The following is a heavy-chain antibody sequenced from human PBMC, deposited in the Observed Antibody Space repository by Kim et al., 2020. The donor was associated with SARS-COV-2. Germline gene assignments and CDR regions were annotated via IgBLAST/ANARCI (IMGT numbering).Heavy chain of an antibody. CDR3: ARGKQISSSWYRYHSYYFDY. CDR1: GGSFSGYY. CDR2: INHSGST. Sequence: SETLSLTCAVYGGSFSGYYWSWIRQPPGKGLEWIGEINHSGSTNYNPSLKSRVTISVDTSKNQFSLKLSSVTAADTAVYYCARGKQISSSWYRYHSYYFDYWGQGTLVTVSS. D-gene: IGHD6-13*01. V-gene: IGHV4-34*01. J-gene: IGHJ4*02.